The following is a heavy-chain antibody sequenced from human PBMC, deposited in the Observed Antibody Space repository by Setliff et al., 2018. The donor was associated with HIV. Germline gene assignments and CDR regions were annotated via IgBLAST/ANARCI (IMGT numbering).Heavy chain of an antibody. CDR3: ARVATVSHPGDYFDY. J-gene: IGHJ4*02. V-gene: IGHV1-8*01. D-gene: IGHD4-4*01. CDR1: GYTFTSYD. Sequence: GASVKVSCKASGYTFTSYDINWVRQATGQGLEWMGWMNPNSGNTGYAQKFQGRVTMTWNTSISTAYMELSSLGSEDTAVYSCARVATVSHPGDYFDYWGQGTLVTVSS. CDR2: MNPNSGNT.